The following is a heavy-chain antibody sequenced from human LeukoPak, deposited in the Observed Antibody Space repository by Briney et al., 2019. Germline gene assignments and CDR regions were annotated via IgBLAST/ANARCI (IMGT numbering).Heavy chain of an antibody. V-gene: IGHV3-48*03. J-gene: IGHJ6*04. CDR2: ISSSGSTI. D-gene: IGHD3-10*02. CDR1: GITFSNSW. Sequence: GGSLRLSCTTSGITFSNSWMSWVRQAPGKGLEWVSYISSSGSTIYYADSVKGRFTISRDNAKNSLYLQMNSLRAEDTAVYYCAELGITMIGGVWGKGTTVTISS. CDR3: AELGITMIGGV.